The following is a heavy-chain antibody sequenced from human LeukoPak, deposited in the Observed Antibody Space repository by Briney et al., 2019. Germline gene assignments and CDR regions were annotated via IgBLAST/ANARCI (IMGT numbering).Heavy chain of an antibody. J-gene: IGHJ3*02. Sequence: GGSLRLSCAASGFTVSTNYMNWVRQAPGKGLEWVSVLFSGGSTYYAGSVKGRFTISRGNSKNTVYLQMNSLRAEDTAVYYCARDRTPATRGFDIWGQGTMVTVSS. D-gene: IGHD1-26*01. V-gene: IGHV3-66*01. CDR1: GFTVSTNY. CDR3: ARDRTPATRGFDI. CDR2: LFSGGST.